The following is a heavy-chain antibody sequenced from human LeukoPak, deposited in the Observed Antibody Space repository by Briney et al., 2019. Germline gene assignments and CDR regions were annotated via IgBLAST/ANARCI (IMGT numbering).Heavy chain of an antibody. V-gene: IGHV3-72*01. Sequence: GGSLRLSCVASGFTFSDHYMDWVRQAPGKGLEWVGRIRHKADGYTTEYAASVRGRFIISRDDSKNSLYLQLNSLKTEDTAVYYCARAVLGTYYDILTGLDYWGQGTLVTVSS. J-gene: IGHJ4*02. CDR1: GFTFSDHY. CDR2: IRHKADGYTT. CDR3: ARAVLGTYYDILTGLDY. D-gene: IGHD3-9*01.